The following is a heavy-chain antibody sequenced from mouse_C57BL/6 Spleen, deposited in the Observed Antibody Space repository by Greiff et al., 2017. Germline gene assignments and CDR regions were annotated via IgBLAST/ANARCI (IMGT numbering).Heavy chain of an antibody. CDR2: IYWDDDK. J-gene: IGHJ1*03. Sequence: QVTLKESGPGILQSSQTLSLTCSFSGFSLSTSGMGVSWIRQPSGKGLEWLAHIYWDDDKRYNPSLKSRLTISKDTSRNQVFLKITSVDTADTATYYCARSAEYYDVWGTGTTVTVSS. D-gene: IGHD1-1*01. CDR3: ARSAEYYDV. CDR1: GFSLSTSGMG. V-gene: IGHV8-12*01.